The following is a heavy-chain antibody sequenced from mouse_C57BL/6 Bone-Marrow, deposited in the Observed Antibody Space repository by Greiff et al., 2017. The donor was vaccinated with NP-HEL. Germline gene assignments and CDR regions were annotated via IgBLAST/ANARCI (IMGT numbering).Heavy chain of an antibody. CDR3: ARPPLLWLRRVDY. CDR2: ISSGGSYT. V-gene: IGHV5-6*01. J-gene: IGHJ2*01. CDR1: GFTFSSYG. D-gene: IGHD2-2*01. Sequence: EVQLVESGGDLVKPGGSLKLSCAASGFTFSSYGMSWVRQTPDKRLEWVATISSGGSYTYYPDSVKGRFTISRDNAKNTLYLQMSSLKSEDTAMYYGARPPLLWLRRVDYWGQGTTLTVSS.